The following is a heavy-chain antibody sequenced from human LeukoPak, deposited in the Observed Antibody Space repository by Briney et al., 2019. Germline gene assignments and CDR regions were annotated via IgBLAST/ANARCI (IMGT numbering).Heavy chain of an antibody. V-gene: IGHV3-23*01. CDR3: AKQFYDSAGYHIDY. CDR2: INGSGGST. D-gene: IGHD3-22*01. Sequence: GGSLRLSCAASGFTFSNYALSWVRRAPGKGLEWVSAINGSGGSTYYADSVKGRFTISRDNSKNTLSLHMNSLRLEDTAVYYCAKQFYDSAGYHIDYWGQGNQVSVSS. J-gene: IGHJ4*02. CDR1: GFTFSNYA.